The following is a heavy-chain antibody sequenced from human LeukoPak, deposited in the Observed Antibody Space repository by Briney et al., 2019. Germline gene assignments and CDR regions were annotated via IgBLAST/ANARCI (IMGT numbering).Heavy chain of an antibody. CDR2: NFYSGST. D-gene: IGHD2-15*01. J-gene: IGHJ6*03. CDR3: ARDLGYCSGGSCYDYYYYMDV. Sequence: PSQTLSLTCTVSGGSISSYYWSWIRQPPGKGLEWIGYNFYSGSTNYNPSLKSRVTISEDTSKNQFSLKLSSVTAADTAVYYCARDLGYCSGGSCYDYYYYMDVWGKGTTVSVSS. V-gene: IGHV4-59*01. CDR1: GGSISSYY.